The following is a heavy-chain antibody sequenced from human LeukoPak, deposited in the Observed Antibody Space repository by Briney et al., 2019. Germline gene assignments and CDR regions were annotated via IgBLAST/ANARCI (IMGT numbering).Heavy chain of an antibody. J-gene: IGHJ4*02. CDR1: GYSFTSYW. D-gene: IGHD3-22*01. CDR3: ARHEYYYDSSGYAYFDY. V-gene: IGHV5-51*01. Sequence: GESLKISCKGSGYSFTSYWIGWVRQMPGKGLEWMGIIYPGDSDTRYNPSFQGQVTISADKSISTAYLQWSSLKASDTAMYYCARHEYYYDSSGYAYFDYWGQGTLVTVSS. CDR2: IYPGDSDT.